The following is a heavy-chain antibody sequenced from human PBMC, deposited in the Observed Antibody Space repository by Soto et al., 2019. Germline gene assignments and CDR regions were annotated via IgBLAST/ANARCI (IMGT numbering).Heavy chain of an antibody. D-gene: IGHD1-26*01. V-gene: IGHV4-59*12. J-gene: IGHJ4*02. CDR3: GRVYSGSYSDS. CDR1: GGFISSYY. CDR2: IYYSGST. Sequence: SETLSLTCTVSGGFISSYYWSWIRQPPGKGLEWIGYIYYSGSTNYNPSLKSRVTISVDTSKNQFSLNLTSVTAADTAVYYCGRVYSGSYSDSWGQGTLVTVSS.